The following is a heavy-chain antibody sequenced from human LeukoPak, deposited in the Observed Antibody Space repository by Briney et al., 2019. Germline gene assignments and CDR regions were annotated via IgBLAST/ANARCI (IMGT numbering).Heavy chain of an antibody. D-gene: IGHD5-24*01. CDR3: ARGSGDGYRLDQ. CDR2: ISSNGGST. J-gene: IGHJ5*02. CDR1: GLSFSRYA. V-gene: IGHV3-64*02. Sequence: AGSLRLSCAASGLSFSRYAMHWVRQAPGKGLEYVSAISSNGGSTYYADSVKGRFIISRDNSKNTLNLQMGSLRAEDMAVYYCARGSGDGYRLDQWGQGPLLPVSS.